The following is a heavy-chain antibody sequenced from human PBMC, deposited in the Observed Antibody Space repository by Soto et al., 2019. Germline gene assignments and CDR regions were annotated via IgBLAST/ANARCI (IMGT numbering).Heavy chain of an antibody. CDR3: ARPYCSGGSCYNWCDP. Sequence: EVQLVESGGGLVQPGGSLTVSCAASGFTFRTYWMSWVRQAPGKGLEWVANIKQDGSQKYYVDSVKGRFTIYRDNAKNSLYLQMTRLSAEDTAIYYCARPYCSGGSCYNWCDPWCQGTLVTVSA. CDR1: GFTFRTYW. CDR2: IKQDGSQK. J-gene: IGHJ5*02. V-gene: IGHV3-7*03. D-gene: IGHD2-15*01.